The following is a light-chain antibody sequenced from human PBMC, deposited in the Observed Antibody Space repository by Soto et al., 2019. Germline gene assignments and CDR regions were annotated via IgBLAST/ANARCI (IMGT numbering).Light chain of an antibody. CDR3: CSYVATYSLV. V-gene: IGLV2-11*01. Sequence: QSVLTQPRSVSGSPGQSVTISCTGATSDVGDYNDVSWYQQHPGKAPKLILFGVSKRPSGVPDRFSGSRSASAASLTISGLQAEDEADYYCCSYVATYSLVFGSGTKLTVL. CDR1: TSDVGDYND. J-gene: IGLJ1*01. CDR2: GVS.